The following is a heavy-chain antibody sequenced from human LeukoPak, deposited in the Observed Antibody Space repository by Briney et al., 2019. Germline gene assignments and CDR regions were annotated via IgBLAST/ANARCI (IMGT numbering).Heavy chain of an antibody. J-gene: IGHJ5*02. D-gene: IGHD4-17*01. CDR3: ARAPSYGDYGGLGLGFDP. Sequence: SETLSLTCTVSGGSISSGSYYWSWIRQPAGKGLEWIGRIYTSGSTNYNPSLKSRLTITVDTSKNQFSLKLSSVPAADAAVYYCARAPSYGDYGGLGLGFDPWGQGTLVTVSS. CDR1: GGSISSGSYY. CDR2: IYTSGST. V-gene: IGHV4-61*02.